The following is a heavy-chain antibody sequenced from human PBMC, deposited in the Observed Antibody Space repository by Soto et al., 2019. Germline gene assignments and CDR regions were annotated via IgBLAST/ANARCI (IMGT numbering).Heavy chain of an antibody. J-gene: IGHJ4*02. Sequence: NPSETLSLTCAVYGGSFSGYYWSWIRQPPGKGLEWIGEINHSGSTNCNPSLKSRVTISVDTSKNQFSLKLSSVTAADTAVYYCARGVVPAAMYGNPFDYWGQGTLVTVSS. CDR1: GGSFSGYY. CDR3: ARGVVPAAMYGNPFDY. CDR2: INHSGST. V-gene: IGHV4-34*01. D-gene: IGHD2-2*01.